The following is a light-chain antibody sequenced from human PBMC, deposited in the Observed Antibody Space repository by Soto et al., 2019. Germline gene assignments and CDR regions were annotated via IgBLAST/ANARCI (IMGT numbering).Light chain of an antibody. J-gene: IGLJ1*01. CDR2: RNY. CDR1: NIGTKN. Sequence: SYELTQPLSVSVALGQTARITCGGNNIGTKNGHWYQQKPDQAPVLVIFRNYNRPSGIPERFSGSNSGNTATLTISRAQAGDEADYYCQVWDSSTGVFGTGTKLTVL. CDR3: QVWDSSTGV. V-gene: IGLV3-9*01.